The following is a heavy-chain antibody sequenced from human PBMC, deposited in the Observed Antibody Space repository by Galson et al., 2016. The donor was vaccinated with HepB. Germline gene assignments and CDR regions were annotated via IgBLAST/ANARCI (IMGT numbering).Heavy chain of an antibody. Sequence: QSGAEVKKPGESLRISCKGSGYNFTNYWISWVRQTPGEGLEWMGRIDPSDSYSDYGPSFQGHVTISADKSVSTAYLQWSSLKASDTATYYCARQSNDPYIVGVVANTPDWYFDLWGRGTLITISS. D-gene: IGHD2-15*01. CDR1: GYNFTNYW. CDR2: IDPSDSYS. CDR3: ARQSNDPYIVGVVANTPDWYFDL. J-gene: IGHJ2*01. V-gene: IGHV5-10-1*01.